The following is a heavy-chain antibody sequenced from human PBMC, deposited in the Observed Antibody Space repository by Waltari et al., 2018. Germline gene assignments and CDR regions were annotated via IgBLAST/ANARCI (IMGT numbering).Heavy chain of an antibody. J-gene: IGHJ4*02. Sequence: QVQLQESGPGLVKPSEPLSLTCTVSGGSISSHYWSWIRQPPGKGLEWIGYIYYSGSTNYNPSLKSRVTISVDTSKNQFSLKLSSVTAADTAVYYCARGGALDYWGQGTLVTVSS. CDR3: ARGGALDY. CDR2: IYYSGST. CDR1: GGSISSHY. D-gene: IGHD1-26*01. V-gene: IGHV4-59*11.